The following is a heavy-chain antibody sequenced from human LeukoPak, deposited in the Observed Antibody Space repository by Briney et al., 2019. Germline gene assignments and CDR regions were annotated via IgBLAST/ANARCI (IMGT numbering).Heavy chain of an antibody. CDR1: GYTFTGYY. D-gene: IGHD3-3*01. J-gene: IGHJ6*03. Sequence: ASVKVSCKASGYTFTGYYMHWVRQAPGQGLEWMGWINPNSGGTNYAQKFQGRVTMTRDTSISTAYMELSRLRSDDTAVYYCARGRPGFLEWLLHDSYYYYMDVWGKGTTVTVSS. CDR3: ARGRPGFLEWLLHDSYYYYMDV. CDR2: INPNSGGT. V-gene: IGHV1-2*02.